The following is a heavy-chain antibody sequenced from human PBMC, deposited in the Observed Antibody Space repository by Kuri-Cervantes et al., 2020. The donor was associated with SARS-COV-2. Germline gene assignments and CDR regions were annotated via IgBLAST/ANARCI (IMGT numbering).Heavy chain of an antibody. V-gene: IGHV3-30-3*01. CDR2: ISYDGSNK. Sequence: GGSLRLSCAASGFTFSSYAMPWVRQAPGKGLEWVAVISYDGSNKYYADSVKGRFTISRDNSKNTLYLQMNSLRAEDTAVYYCARDLYMRRLDAFDIWGQGTMVTVSS. D-gene: IGHD1-1*01. CDR1: GFTFSSYA. J-gene: IGHJ3*02. CDR3: ARDLYMRRLDAFDI.